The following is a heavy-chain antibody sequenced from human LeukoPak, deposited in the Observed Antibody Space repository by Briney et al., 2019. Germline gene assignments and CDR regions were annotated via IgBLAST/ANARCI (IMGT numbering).Heavy chain of an antibody. V-gene: IGHV3-74*01. CDR3: ARGFVAGTSRSNWFDP. D-gene: IGHD6-19*01. J-gene: IGHJ5*02. Sequence: GGSLRLSCAASGFTFSSYSMNWVRQAPGKGLVWVSRINSDGSSTSYADSVKGRFTISRDNAKNTLYLQMNSLRAEDTAVYYCARGFVAGTSRSNWFDPWGQGTLVTVSS. CDR1: GFTFSSYS. CDR2: INSDGSST.